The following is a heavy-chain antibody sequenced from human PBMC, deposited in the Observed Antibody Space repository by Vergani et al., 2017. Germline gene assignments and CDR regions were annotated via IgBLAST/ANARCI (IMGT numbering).Heavy chain of an antibody. J-gene: IGHJ4*02. CDR3: AKVRKPREEWELLFDY. CDR1: GFTFSSYA. CDR2: ISGSGGST. D-gene: IGHD1-26*01. V-gene: IGHV3-23*01. Sequence: EVQLLESGGGLVQPGGSLRLSCAASGFTFSSYAMSWVRQAPGKGLEWVSAISGSGGSTYYADSVKGRFTISRDNSTNTLYLQMNSLRAEDTAVYYCAKVRKPREEWELLFDYWGQGTLVTVSS.